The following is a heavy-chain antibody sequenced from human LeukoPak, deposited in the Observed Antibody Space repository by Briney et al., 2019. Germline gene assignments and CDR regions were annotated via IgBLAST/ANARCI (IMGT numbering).Heavy chain of an antibody. CDR2: IIPIFGTA. Sequence: SVKVSCKASGGTFSNYAISWVRQAPGQGLELMGGIIPIFGTANYAQKFQGRVTITADESTSTAYMELSSLRSEDTAVYYCARGDSAYDLFGHIDYWGQGTLVTVSS. J-gene: IGHJ4*02. CDR3: ARGDSAYDLFGHIDY. CDR1: GGTFSNYA. D-gene: IGHD5-12*01. V-gene: IGHV1-69*13.